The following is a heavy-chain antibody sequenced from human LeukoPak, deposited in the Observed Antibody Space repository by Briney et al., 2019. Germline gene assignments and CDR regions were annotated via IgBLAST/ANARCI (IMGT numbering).Heavy chain of an antibody. J-gene: IGHJ4*02. Sequence: GRSLRLSCAASGFTFSSYAMHWVRQAPGKGLEWVAVISYDGSNKYYADSVKGRFTISRDNSKNTLYLQMNSLRAEDTAVYYCARADKPSRDGYNSIFDYWGQGTLVTVSS. CDR3: ARADKPSRDGYNSIFDY. D-gene: IGHD5-24*01. V-gene: IGHV3-30-3*01. CDR1: GFTFSSYA. CDR2: ISYDGSNK.